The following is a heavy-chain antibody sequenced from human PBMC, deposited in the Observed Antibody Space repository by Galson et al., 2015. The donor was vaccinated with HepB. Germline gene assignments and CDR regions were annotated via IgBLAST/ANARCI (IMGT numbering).Heavy chain of an antibody. D-gene: IGHD3-10*01. Sequence: SLRLSCAASGFTFSGSAMHWDRQASGKGLEWVGRIRSKANSYATSYAASVKGRFTISRDDSKNTAYLQMNSLKTEDTAVYYCRSTEGEFIDYWGQGTLVTVSS. V-gene: IGHV3-73*01. CDR1: GFTFSGSA. CDR3: RSTEGEFIDY. CDR2: IRSKANSYAT. J-gene: IGHJ4*02.